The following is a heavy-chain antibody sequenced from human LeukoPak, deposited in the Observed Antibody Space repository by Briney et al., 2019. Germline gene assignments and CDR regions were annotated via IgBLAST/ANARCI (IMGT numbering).Heavy chain of an antibody. CDR1: GFTFSNSI. Sequence: PGESLRLSCVGSGFTFSNSILSWVRQAPGKGLEWLSTFSGNDGYTYYADSVRGRFTISRDNSKNTVYLQMNSLRAEDTADYYCEKRSTGYYFDSWGQGTLVTVSS. CDR3: EKRSTGYYFDS. V-gene: IGHV3-23*01. J-gene: IGHJ4*02. D-gene: IGHD2-2*01. CDR2: FSGNDGYT.